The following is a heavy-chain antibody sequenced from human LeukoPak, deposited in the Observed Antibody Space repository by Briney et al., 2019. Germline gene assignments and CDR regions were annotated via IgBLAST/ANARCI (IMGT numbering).Heavy chain of an antibody. Sequence: GGSLRLSCAASGFTFSSYAMSWVRQAPGEGLEWVSAISGSGGSTYYADSVKGRFTISRDNSKNTLYLQMNSLRAEDTAVYYCANRGSYYYYYGMDVWGQGTTVTVSS. CDR2: ISGSGGST. V-gene: IGHV3-23*01. CDR1: GFTFSSYA. D-gene: IGHD3-16*01. CDR3: ANRGSYYYYYGMDV. J-gene: IGHJ6*02.